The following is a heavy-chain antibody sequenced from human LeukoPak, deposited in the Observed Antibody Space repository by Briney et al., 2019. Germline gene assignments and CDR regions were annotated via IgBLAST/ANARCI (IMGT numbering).Heavy chain of an antibody. CDR1: GGSISSGGYY. CDR2: IYYSGST. Sequence: SQTLSLTCTVSGGSISSGGYYWSWIRQHPGKGLEWIGYIYYSGSTYYNPSLKSRVTISADTSKNQFSLKLSSVTAADTAVYYCARAYCSGGSCYMDYWGQGTLVTVSS. J-gene: IGHJ4*02. CDR3: ARAYCSGGSCYMDY. D-gene: IGHD2-15*01. V-gene: IGHV4-31*03.